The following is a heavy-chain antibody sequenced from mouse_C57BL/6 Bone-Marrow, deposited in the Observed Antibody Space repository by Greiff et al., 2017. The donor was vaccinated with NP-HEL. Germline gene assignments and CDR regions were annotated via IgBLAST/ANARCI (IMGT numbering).Heavy chain of an antibody. V-gene: IGHV5-16*01. D-gene: IGHD1-1*01. CDR1: GFTFSDYY. Sequence: EVQLVESEGGLVQPGSSMKLSCTASGFTFSDYYLAWVRQVPAKGLEWVANINYDGSSTYYLDSLKSRFIISRDNEKNILYLQMSSLKSEDTATYYCARGYYGSSSYYFDYWGQGTTLTVSS. CDR2: INYDGSST. CDR3: ARGYYGSSSYYFDY. J-gene: IGHJ2*01.